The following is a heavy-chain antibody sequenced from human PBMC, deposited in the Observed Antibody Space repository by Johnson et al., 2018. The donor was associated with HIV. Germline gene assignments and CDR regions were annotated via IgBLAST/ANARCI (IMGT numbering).Heavy chain of an antibody. CDR1: GFTFIRYW. Sequence: VQLVEFGGGLAQPGGSLRLSCAASGFTFIRYWMSWVRQAPGKGLEWVANIKQDGSEKTYVDSVKGRFTISRDNAKKSLYLQMNSLRAEDTAVYYCARAKVNWTQGDAFDVWGQGTMVTVAS. CDR2: IKQDGSEK. CDR3: ARAKVNWTQGDAFDV. J-gene: IGHJ3*01. D-gene: IGHD1-1*01. V-gene: IGHV3-7*05.